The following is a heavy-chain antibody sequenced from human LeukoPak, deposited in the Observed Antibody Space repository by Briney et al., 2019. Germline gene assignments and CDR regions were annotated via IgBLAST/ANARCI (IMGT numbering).Heavy chain of an antibody. J-gene: IGHJ4*02. D-gene: IGHD3-9*01. Sequence: GRSLRLSCAASGFTFSSYWMSWVRQAPGKGLERVANIKEHGSEKSYVASVKGRFTISRDNAKTSLYLQMNSLRAEDTAMYYCARDQGGRRHWLTARARSYYFDYWGQGTLVTVSS. CDR2: IKEHGSEK. V-gene: IGHV3-7*03. CDR1: GFTFSSYW. CDR3: ARDQGGRRHWLTARARSYYFDY.